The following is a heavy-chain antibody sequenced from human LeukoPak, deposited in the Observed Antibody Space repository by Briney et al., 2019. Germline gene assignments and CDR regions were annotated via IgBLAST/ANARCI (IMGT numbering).Heavy chain of an antibody. CDR2: IYYSGST. CDR1: GGFISSGGYF. CDR3: AREISPPGNWFDP. J-gene: IGHJ5*02. V-gene: IGHV4-61*08. Sequence: PSQTLSLTCTVSGGFISSGGYFWSWIRQPPGKGLEWIGYIYYSGSTNYNPSLKSRVTISVDTSKNQFSLKLSSVTAADTAVYYCAREISPPGNWFDPWGQGTLVTVSS.